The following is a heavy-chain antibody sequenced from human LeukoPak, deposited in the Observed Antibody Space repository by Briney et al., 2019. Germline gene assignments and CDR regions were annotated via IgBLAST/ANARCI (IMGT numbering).Heavy chain of an antibody. CDR3: ARVTGYVIEDYFDY. D-gene: IGHD3-22*01. Sequence: SETLSLTCAVSGGSISSGSYSWSWIRQPPGKGLEGIGYFYYTGNTYYNPSLKSRVTISLDTSKNQFSLKLTSVTAADTGVYYCARVTGYVIEDYFDYWGQGTLVTVSS. CDR2: FYYTGNT. CDR1: GGSISSGSYS. V-gene: IGHV4-30-4*07. J-gene: IGHJ4*02.